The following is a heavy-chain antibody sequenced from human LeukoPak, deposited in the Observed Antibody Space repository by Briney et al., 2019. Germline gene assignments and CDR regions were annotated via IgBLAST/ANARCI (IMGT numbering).Heavy chain of an antibody. CDR1: GFTVSSNY. D-gene: IGHD3-22*01. Sequence: GGSLRLSCAASGFTVSSNYMSWVRQAPGKGLEWVSVIYSGGSTYYADPVQGRFTISRDNSKNTLYLQMNSLRAEETAVYYCARFWDDRSGYDGAFDICGQGTMVTVSS. CDR3: ARFWDDRSGYDGAFDI. J-gene: IGHJ3*02. V-gene: IGHV3-53*01. CDR2: IYSGGST.